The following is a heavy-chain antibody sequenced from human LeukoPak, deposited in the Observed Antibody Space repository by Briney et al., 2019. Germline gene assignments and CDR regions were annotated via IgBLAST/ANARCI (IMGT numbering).Heavy chain of an antibody. CDR2: MNPNSGDS. CDR3: AREGLDY. J-gene: IGHJ4*02. CDR1: GYTFTNYD. Sequence: ASVKVSCKASGYTFTNYDINWVRQATGQGLEWMGYMNPNSGDSAYAQKFQGRVTITTDASISTAYMELSGLRSEDTALYYCAREGLDYWGQGTLVTVSS. V-gene: IGHV1-8*01.